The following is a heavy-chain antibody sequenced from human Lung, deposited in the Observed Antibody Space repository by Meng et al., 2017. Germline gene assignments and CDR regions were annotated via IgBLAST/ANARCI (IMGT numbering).Heavy chain of an antibody. CDR1: GFNFGDYI. J-gene: IGHJ4*02. D-gene: IGHD3-3*01. CDR3: ARDLAWVLFDY. V-gene: IGHV3-74*01. CDR2: IVSDGGIT. Sequence: VNLVESGGGLVQPGGALRLSFGASGFNFGDYIMHWVRQSPGKGLEWISRIVSDGGITTYADSVKGRFTVSRDNAKNTLYLQMNSLGADDTAVYYCARDLAWVLFDYWGQGALVTVSS.